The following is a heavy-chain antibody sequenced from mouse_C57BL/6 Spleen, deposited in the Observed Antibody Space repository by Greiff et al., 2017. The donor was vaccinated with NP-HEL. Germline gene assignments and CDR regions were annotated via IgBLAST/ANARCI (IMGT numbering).Heavy chain of an antibody. CDR2: IYPGDGDT. Sequence: QVQLQQSGPELVKPGASVKISCKASGYAFSSSWMNWVKQRPGKGLEWIGRIYPGDGDTNYNGKFKGKATLTADKSSSTAYMQLSSLTSEDSAVYFCARTHYYGSSYVWYFDVWGTGTTVTVSS. CDR3: ARTHYYGSSYVWYFDV. CDR1: GYAFSSSW. V-gene: IGHV1-82*01. D-gene: IGHD1-1*01. J-gene: IGHJ1*03.